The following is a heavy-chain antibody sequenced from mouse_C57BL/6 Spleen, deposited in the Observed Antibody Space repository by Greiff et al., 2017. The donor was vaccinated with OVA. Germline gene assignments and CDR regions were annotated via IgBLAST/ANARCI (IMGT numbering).Heavy chain of an antibody. Sequence: EVQRVESGEGLVKPGGSLKLSCAASGFTFSSYAMSWVRQTPEKRLEWVAYISSGGDYIYYADTVKGRFTISRDNARNTLYLQMSSLKSEDTAMYYCTREESSYWYFDVWGTGTTVTVSS. V-gene: IGHV5-9-1*02. CDR1: GFTFSSYA. CDR2: ISSGGDYI. CDR3: TREESSYWYFDV. D-gene: IGHD1-1*01. J-gene: IGHJ1*03.